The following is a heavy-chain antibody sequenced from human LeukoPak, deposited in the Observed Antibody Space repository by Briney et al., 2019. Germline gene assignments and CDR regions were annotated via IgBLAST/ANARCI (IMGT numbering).Heavy chain of an antibody. V-gene: IGHV1-18*01. CDR1: GYTFTSYG. CDR2: ISAYNGNT. D-gene: IGHD5-18*01. Sequence: ASVKVSCKASGYTFTSYGISWVRQAPGQGLEWMGWISAYNGNTNYAQKLQGRVTMTTDTSTSTAYMELRSLRSDDTAVYYCARDRSGYSYGYLYYYGMDVWGQGTTVTVSS. CDR3: ARDRSGYSYGYLYYYGMDV. J-gene: IGHJ6*02.